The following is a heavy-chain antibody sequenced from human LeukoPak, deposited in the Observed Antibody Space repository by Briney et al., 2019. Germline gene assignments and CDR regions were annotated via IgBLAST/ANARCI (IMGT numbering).Heavy chain of an antibody. V-gene: IGHV4-30-2*01. Sequence: TLSLTCTVSRGSIRSDGDAWSWIRHPPRKGVELIGCIYHTWNSYYNPSLKSPVTISVDGSKNQFSLSLDSVRAADTGVYFCAGGPASFAYGGQGILVTVSS. CDR3: AGGPASFAY. CDR2: IYHTWNS. CDR1: RGSIRSDGDA. J-gene: IGHJ4*02.